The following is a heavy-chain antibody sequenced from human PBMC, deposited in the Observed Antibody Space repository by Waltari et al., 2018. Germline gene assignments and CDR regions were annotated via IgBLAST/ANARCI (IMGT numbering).Heavy chain of an antibody. J-gene: IGHJ5*02. CDR3: ARRGYYGSGKYSDWFDP. CDR1: GYSFTSYW. V-gene: IGHV5-51*03. D-gene: IGHD3-10*01. Sequence: EVQLVQSGAEVKKPGESLKISCKGSGYSFTSYWIAWVGQLPGKGREWMGFIYPGDSDTRYSPSFQGQVTISADKSISTAYLQWSSLKASDTAMYYCARRGYYGSGKYSDWFDPWGQGTLVTVSS. CDR2: IYPGDSDT.